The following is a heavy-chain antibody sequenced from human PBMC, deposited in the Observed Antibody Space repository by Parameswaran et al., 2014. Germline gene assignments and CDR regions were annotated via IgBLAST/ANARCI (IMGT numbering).Heavy chain of an antibody. D-gene: IGHD4-11*01. J-gene: IGHJ5*02. CDR3: ARGRGNYLSPIWFDP. Sequence: VRQMPGKGPEWVSYISSSGTVIYYVDSVRGRFTISRDNAKNSIYLQMNSLRAEDTAVYYCARGRGNYLSPIWFDPWGQGTLVTVSS. CDR2: ISSSGTVI. V-gene: IGHV3-48*03.